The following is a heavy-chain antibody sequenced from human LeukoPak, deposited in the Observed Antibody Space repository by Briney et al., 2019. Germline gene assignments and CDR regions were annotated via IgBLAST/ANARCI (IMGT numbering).Heavy chain of an antibody. Sequence: ASVKVSCKASGYTFTGYYMHWVRQAPGQGLEWMGWINPNSGGTNYAQKIQGRVTITRDTSISTAYMELSRLRSDDTAVYYCARMSEVDAFDIWGQGTMVTVSS. J-gene: IGHJ3*02. CDR2: INPNSGGT. CDR1: GYTFTGYY. V-gene: IGHV1-2*02. CDR3: ARMSEVDAFDI.